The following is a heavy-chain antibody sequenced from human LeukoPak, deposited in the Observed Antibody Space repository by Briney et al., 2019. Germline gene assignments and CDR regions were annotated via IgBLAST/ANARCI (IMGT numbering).Heavy chain of an antibody. CDR3: ARRRDGDYSTAYFGL. V-gene: IGHV3-21*01. Sequence: GGSLRLSCAASGFTFSSYSMNWVLQAPGKGLEWVSSISSSSSYIYYADSVKGRFTISRDNAKNSLYLQMNSLRAEDTAVYYCARRRDGDYSTAYFGLWGRGTLVTVSS. D-gene: IGHD4-17*01. CDR1: GFTFSSYS. CDR2: ISSSSSYI. J-gene: IGHJ2*01.